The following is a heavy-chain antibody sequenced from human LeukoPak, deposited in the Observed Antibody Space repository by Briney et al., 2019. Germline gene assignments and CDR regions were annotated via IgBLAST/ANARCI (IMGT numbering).Heavy chain of an antibody. V-gene: IGHV1-2*02. CDR3: ARVPIYEWELPGFDY. Sequence: ASVKVSCKASGYTFTGYYMHWVRQAPGQGLEWMGWINPNSGGTNYAQKFQGRVTMTRDTSISTAYMELSRLRSDDTAVYYCARVPIYEWELPGFDYWGQGTLVTVSS. J-gene: IGHJ4*02. CDR2: INPNSGGT. D-gene: IGHD1-26*01. CDR1: GYTFTGYY.